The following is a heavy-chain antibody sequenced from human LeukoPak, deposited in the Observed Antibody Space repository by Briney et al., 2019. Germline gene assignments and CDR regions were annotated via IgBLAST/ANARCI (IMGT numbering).Heavy chain of an antibody. CDR3: AREYYDILTGYLSYFDY. J-gene: IGHJ4*02. Sequence: GRSLRLSCAASGFTFSSYAMHWVRQAPGKGLEWVAVISYDGSNKYYADSVKGRFTISRDNSKNTLYLQMNSLRAEDTAVYYCAREYYDILTGYLSYFDYWGQGTLVTVSS. CDR1: GFTFSSYA. V-gene: IGHV3-30*04. CDR2: ISYDGSNK. D-gene: IGHD3-9*01.